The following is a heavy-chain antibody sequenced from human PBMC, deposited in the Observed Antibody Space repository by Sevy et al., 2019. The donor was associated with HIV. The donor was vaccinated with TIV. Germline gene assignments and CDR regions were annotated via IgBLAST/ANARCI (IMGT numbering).Heavy chain of an antibody. V-gene: IGHV3-30*18. CDR3: AKDKEDDYGDYYFDH. CDR2: ISSDGSDD. CDR1: GFTFDDYA. Sequence: GGSLRLSCAASGFTFDDYAMYWVRQAPGKGLEWVAIISSDGSDDFYAESVRGRFTISRDNSRNTLYLQMDSLRLEDTAIYYCAKDKEDDYGDYYFDHWGQGALVTVSS. J-gene: IGHJ4*02. D-gene: IGHD4-17*01.